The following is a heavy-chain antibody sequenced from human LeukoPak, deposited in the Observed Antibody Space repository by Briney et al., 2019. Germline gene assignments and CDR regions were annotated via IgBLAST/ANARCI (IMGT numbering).Heavy chain of an antibody. D-gene: IGHD3-9*01. V-gene: IGHV4-39*01. Sequence: DPSETLSLTCSVSGGSISSGSYYWGWIRQSPGKGLEWIGSIYYSGRTYYNPSLKSRVTISVDTSKNQFSLNLSSVTAADTAVYYCARHYDILTGFYSGRFHHWGQGTLVAISS. CDR1: GGSISSGSYY. J-gene: IGHJ4*02. CDR2: IYYSGRT. CDR3: ARHYDILTGFYSGRFHH.